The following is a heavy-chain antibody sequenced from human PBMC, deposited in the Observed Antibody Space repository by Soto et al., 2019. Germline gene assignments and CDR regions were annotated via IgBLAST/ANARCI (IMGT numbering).Heavy chain of an antibody. J-gene: IGHJ4*02. CDR3: ASYELTAAGTAGFDY. V-gene: IGHV4-59*01. CDR2: IYYSGST. D-gene: IGHD6-13*01. Sequence: GKGLEWIGYIYYSGSTNYNPSLKSRVTISVDTSKNQFSLKLSSVTAADTAVFYCASYELTAAGTAGFDYLGQRSLVTGFS.